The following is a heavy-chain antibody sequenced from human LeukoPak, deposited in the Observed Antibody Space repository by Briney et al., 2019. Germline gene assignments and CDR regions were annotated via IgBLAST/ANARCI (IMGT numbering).Heavy chain of an antibody. Sequence: PGGSLRLSCAASGFIFSNYGLTWVRQTPAMGLEWVSAISGTGSNREYADSVKGRFTISRDDAKNSLSLQMNSLRAEDTAVYYCARSGIKMVRGLIIKSPYHMDVWGKGTTVTVSS. CDR3: ARSGIKMVRGLIIKSPYHMDV. V-gene: IGHV3-21*01. D-gene: IGHD3-10*01. CDR2: ISGTGSNR. CDR1: GFIFSNYG. J-gene: IGHJ6*03.